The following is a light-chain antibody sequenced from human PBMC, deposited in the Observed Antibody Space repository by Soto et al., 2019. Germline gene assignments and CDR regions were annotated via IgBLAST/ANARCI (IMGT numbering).Light chain of an antibody. CDR1: QSVRSGY. CDR2: GAS. CDR3: QQYGSTPIT. V-gene: IGKV3-20*01. J-gene: IGKJ5*01. Sequence: EIVLTQSPGTLSLSPGERATLSCRASQSVRSGYLAWYQQKPGQAPRLLIYGASSRATSIPDSFSGSGSGTDFTLTISRLEPEDLAVYYCQQYGSTPITFGQGTRLEIK.